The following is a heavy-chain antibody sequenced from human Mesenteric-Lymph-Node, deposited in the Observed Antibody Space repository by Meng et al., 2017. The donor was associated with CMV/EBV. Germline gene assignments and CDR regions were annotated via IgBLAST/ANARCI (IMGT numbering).Heavy chain of an antibody. J-gene: IGHJ4*02. D-gene: IGHD3-10*01. CDR3: ARDTAMVRGVMVLIDY. Sequence: ASVKVSCKASGYTFTGYYMHWVRQAPGQGLEWMGWINPNSGGTNYAQKLQGRVTMTRDTSISTAYMELSRLRSDDTAVYYCARDTAMVRGVMVLIDYWGQGTLVTVSS. CDR1: GYTFTGYY. V-gene: IGHV1-2*02. CDR2: INPNSGGT.